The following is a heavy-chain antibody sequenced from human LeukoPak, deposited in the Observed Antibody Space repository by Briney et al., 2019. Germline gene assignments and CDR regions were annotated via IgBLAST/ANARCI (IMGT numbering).Heavy chain of an antibody. V-gene: IGHV3-9*01. J-gene: IGHJ5*02. CDR2: ISWNSGSI. Sequence: PGRSLRLSCAASGFTFDDYAMHWVRQAPGKGLEWVSGISWNSGSIGYADSVRGRFTISRDNAKNSLYLQMNSLRAEDTALYYCAKDKGAHSSSSGWFDPWGQGTLVTVSS. CDR1: GFTFDDYA. CDR3: AKDKGAHSSSSGWFDP. D-gene: IGHD6-6*01.